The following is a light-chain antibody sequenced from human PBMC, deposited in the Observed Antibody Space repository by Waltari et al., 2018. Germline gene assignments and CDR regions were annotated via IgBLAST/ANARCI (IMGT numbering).Light chain of an antibody. CDR1: HYIGTW. V-gene: IGKV1-5*03. CDR3: QQYNSDLGYS. CDR2: RAS. J-gene: IGKJ2*03. Sequence: DIQMTQSPSPLSAFLGNRVTIICRASHYIGTWVAWYQQKPGKAPKLLIYRASNLESGVPSRFSGSGSGTEFTLTISSLQPDDLATYYCQQYNSDLGYSLGQGTKLEIK.